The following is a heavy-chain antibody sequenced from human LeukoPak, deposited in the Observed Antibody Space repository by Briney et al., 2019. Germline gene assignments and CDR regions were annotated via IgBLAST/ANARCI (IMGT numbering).Heavy chain of an antibody. CDR1: GFTVRSNY. CDR2: IYSGGGT. V-gene: IGHV3-66*02. Sequence: GGSLRLSCAASGFTVRSNYMSWVRQAPGKGLEWGSVIYSGGGTDYADSVKGRFTISRDNSKNTLYLQMNSLRAEDTAVYYCARAVGVTAIHNAFDIWGQGTMVTVSS. J-gene: IGHJ3*02. CDR3: ARAVGVTAIHNAFDI. D-gene: IGHD2-21*02.